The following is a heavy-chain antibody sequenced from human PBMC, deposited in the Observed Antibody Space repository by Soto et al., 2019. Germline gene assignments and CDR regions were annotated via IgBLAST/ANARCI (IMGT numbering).Heavy chain of an antibody. CDR1: GYTFTSYG. D-gene: IGHD3-10*01. Sequence: ASVKVSCKASGYTFTSYGISWVRQAPGQGLEWMGWIGAYNGNTNYAQKLQGRVTMTTDTSTSTAYMELRSLRSDDTAVYYCARTGSGSYYIDYFDYWGQGTLVTVSS. V-gene: IGHV1-18*01. CDR3: ARTGSGSYYIDYFDY. CDR2: IGAYNGNT. J-gene: IGHJ4*02.